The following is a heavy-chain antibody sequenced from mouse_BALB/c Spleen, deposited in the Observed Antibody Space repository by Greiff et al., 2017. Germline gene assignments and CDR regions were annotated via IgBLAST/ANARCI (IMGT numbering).Heavy chain of an antibody. CDR3: ARGSYDAMDY. Sequence: QVQLKESGPGLVAPSQSLSITCTVSGFSLTSYGVHWVRQPPGKGLEWLGVIWAGGSTNYNSALMSRLSISKDNSKSQVFLKMNRLQTDDTAMYYCARGSYDAMDYWGQGTSVTVSS. J-gene: IGHJ4*01. CDR1: GFSLTSYG. CDR2: IWAGGST. V-gene: IGHV2-9*02.